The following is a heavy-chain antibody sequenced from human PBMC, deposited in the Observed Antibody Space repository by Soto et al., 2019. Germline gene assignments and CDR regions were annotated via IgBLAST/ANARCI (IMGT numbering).Heavy chain of an antibody. V-gene: IGHV3-23*01. CDR1: GFIFSNYG. D-gene: IGHD2-15*01. Sequence: EVQLLESGGGLVQPGGSLRLACAASGFIFSNYGMNWVRLAPGEGLEWVSTITTTGGSTFYADSVRGRFTISRDNSKNTLDLQMNSLRVDDTAIYYCVSRWDYWGRGVVVTVSS. CDR3: VSRWDY. CDR2: ITTTGGST. J-gene: IGHJ4*02.